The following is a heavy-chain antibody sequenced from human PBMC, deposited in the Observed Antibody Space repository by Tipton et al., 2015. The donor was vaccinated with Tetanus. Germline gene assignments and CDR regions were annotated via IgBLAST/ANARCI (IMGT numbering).Heavy chain of an antibody. CDR2: ISSVGNYI. V-gene: IGHV3-21*06. CDR1: GFSFGDFT. Sequence: SLRLSCAAAGFSFGDFTMAWVRQPPGKGLEWVSSISSVGNYIYYADSVKGRFTISRDNAKNSLYLQMNSLRAEDTAVYYCARDPVVVTAIPYYFDSWGQGTVVSVPS. CDR3: ARDPVVVTAIPYYFDS. J-gene: IGHJ4*02. D-gene: IGHD2-21*02.